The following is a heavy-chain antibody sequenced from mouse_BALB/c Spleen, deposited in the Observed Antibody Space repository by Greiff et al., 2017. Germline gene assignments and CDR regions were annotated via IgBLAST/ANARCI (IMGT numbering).Heavy chain of an antibody. V-gene: IGHV14-3*02. CDR1: GFNFKDTY. D-gene: IGHD2-3*01. J-gene: IGHJ4*01. CDR3: ARWLLPAYAMDY. CDR2: IDPANGNT. Sequence: VQLQQSGAELVKPGASVKLSCTASGFNFKDTYMHWVKQRPEQGLEWIGRIDPANGNTKYDPKFQGKATITADTSSNTAYLQLSSLTSEDTAVYYCARWLLPAYAMDYWGQGTSVTVSS.